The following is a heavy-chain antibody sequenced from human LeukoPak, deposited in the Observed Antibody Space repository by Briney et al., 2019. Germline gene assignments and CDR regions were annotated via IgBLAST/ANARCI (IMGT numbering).Heavy chain of an antibody. V-gene: IGHV4-61*02. CDR2: IYTSGST. D-gene: IGHD6-19*01. J-gene: IGHJ6*03. CDR1: GGSISSGSYY. Sequence: PSETLSLTCTVSGGSISSGSYYWSWIRQPAGKGLEWIGRIYTSGSTNYNPSLKSRVTTSVDTSKNQFSLKLSSVTAADTAVYYCARGGQWLVDYYYYMDVWGKGTTVTISS. CDR3: ARGGQWLVDYYYYMDV.